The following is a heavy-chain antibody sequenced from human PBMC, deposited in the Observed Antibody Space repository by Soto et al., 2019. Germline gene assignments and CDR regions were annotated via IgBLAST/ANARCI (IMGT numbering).Heavy chain of an antibody. D-gene: IGHD6-6*01. CDR2: IIPMLAIT. V-gene: IGHV1-69*02. CDR1: GGTFNVYT. J-gene: IGHJ3*02. Sequence: QVQLVQSGAEVKKPGSSVKVSCKASGGTFNVYTIIWVRQAPGQGLEWMGRIIPMLAITNYAQRFQGRVTLTADTSTTTAYMELSSLTSEDTAVYYCALGSLSGETFDIWGQGTLVTVSS. CDR3: ALGSLSGETFDI.